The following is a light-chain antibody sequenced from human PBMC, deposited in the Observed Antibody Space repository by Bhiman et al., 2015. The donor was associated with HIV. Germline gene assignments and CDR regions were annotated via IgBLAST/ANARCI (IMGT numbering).Light chain of an antibody. CDR3: QAWDSDTLV. V-gene: IGLV3-1*01. J-gene: IGLJ3*02. CDR1: KLGDKY. Sequence: SYDLTQPPSVSVSPGQTASITCSGDKLGDKYACWYQQKPGQSPVLVIYQDTKRPSGIPERFSGSNSGNTATLTISGTQAMDEADYYCQAWDSDTLVFGGGTKLTVL. CDR2: QDT.